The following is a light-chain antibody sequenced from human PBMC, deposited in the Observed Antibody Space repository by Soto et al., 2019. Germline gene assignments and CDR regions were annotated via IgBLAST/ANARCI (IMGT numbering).Light chain of an antibody. CDR1: QSISSW. V-gene: IGKV1-5*03. CDR2: KAS. J-gene: IGKJ1*01. CDR3: QQLGT. Sequence: DIQMTQSPSTLSASVGDRVTITCRASQSISSWLAWYQQKPGKAPKLLIYKASSLESGVPSRFSGSGSGTEFTLTISSLQPDDFATYYCQQLGTFGQGTKVAIK.